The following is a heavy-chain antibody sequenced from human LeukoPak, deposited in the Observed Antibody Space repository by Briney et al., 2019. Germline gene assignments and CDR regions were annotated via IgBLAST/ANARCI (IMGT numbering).Heavy chain of an antibody. Sequence: ASVKVSCKASGYTFTGYYMHWVRPAPGQGLEWMGWINPNSGGTNYAQKFQGRVTMTRDTSISTAYMELSRLRSDDTAVYYCARERGYSRSRINWFDPWGQGTLVTVSS. CDR1: GYTFTGYY. D-gene: IGHD6-13*01. J-gene: IGHJ5*02. CDR3: ARERGYSRSRINWFDP. CDR2: INPNSGGT. V-gene: IGHV1-2*02.